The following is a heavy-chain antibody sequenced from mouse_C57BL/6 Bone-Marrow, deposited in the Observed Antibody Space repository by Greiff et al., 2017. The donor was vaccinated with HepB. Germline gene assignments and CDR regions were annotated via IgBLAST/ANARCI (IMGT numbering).Heavy chain of an antibody. CDR1: GYTFTSSW. J-gene: IGHJ2*01. Sequence: ASGYTFTSSWMHWVKQRPGPGLEWIGNINPYNGGTSYDQKFKGKATLTVDKSSSTADMELNSVTSEYSAVYYCARNYGSSYGGYFYYFDYWGQGTTLTVSS. V-gene: IGHV1-53*01. CDR2: INPYNGGT. CDR3: ARNYGSSYGGYFYYFDY. D-gene: IGHD1-1*01.